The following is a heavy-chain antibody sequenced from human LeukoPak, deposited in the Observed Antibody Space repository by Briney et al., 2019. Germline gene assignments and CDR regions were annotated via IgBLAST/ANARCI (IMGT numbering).Heavy chain of an antibody. CDR2: INHSGST. CDR1: GGSFSGYY. J-gene: IGHJ4*02. Sequence: PSETLSLTCAVYGGSFSGYYWSWIRQPPGKGLEWIGEINHSGSTNYNPSLKSRVTISVDTSKNQFSLKLSSVTAADTAVYYCARGITDFWSGYYEKNYYFDYWGQGTLVTVSS. CDR3: ARGITDFWSGYYEKNYYFDY. D-gene: IGHD3-3*01. V-gene: IGHV4-34*01.